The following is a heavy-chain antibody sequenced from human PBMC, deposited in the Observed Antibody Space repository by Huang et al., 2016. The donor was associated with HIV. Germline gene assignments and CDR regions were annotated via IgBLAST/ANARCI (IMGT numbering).Heavy chain of an antibody. V-gene: IGHV4-30-4*08. CDR2: IYYSGTT. Sequence: QVQLQESGPGLVKPSQTLSLTCTVSGVSIKSGGYYWSWIRQPPGKGREWIGNIYYSGTTYYTPPLKGRVTISVDTSKNQFSLEVNSVTDADTAVYYRARVLYGSSGDYLNYFDYWGQGTLVTVS. J-gene: IGHJ4*02. D-gene: IGHD3-22*01. CDR3: ARVLYGSSGDYLNYFDY. CDR1: GVSIKSGGYY.